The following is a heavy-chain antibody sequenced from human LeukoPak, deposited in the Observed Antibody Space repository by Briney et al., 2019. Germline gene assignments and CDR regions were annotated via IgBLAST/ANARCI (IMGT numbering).Heavy chain of an antibody. V-gene: IGHV1-2*02. CDR1: GYTFTGYY. CDR2: INPNSGGT. Sequence: ASVKVSCKASGYTFTGYYMHWVRQAPGQGLEWMGWINPNSGGTNYAQKLQGRVTMTTDTSTSTAYMELRSLRSDDTAVYYCARIAILWFGELSYNFDYWGQGTLVTVSS. J-gene: IGHJ4*02. CDR3: ARIAILWFGELSYNFDY. D-gene: IGHD3-10*01.